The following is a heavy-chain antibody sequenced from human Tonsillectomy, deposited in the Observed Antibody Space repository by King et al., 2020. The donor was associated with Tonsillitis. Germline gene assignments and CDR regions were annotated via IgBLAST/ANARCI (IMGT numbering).Heavy chain of an antibody. CDR3: AKDMGGAVAGDFDY. CDR1: GFTFDDYA. V-gene: IGHV3-9*01. J-gene: IGHJ4*02. CDR2: ISWNSGSI. D-gene: IGHD6-19*01. Sequence: VQLVESGGGLVQPGRSLRLSCAASGFTFDDYAMHWVRQAPGKGLEWVSGISWNSGSIGYADSVKGRFTISRDNATNSLYLQMNSLRAEETALYYCAKDMGGAVAGDFDYWGQGTLVTVAA.